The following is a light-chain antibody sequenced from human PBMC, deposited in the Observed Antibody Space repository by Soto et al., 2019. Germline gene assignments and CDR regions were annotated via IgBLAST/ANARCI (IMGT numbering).Light chain of an antibody. V-gene: IGKV3-15*01. CDR2: GAS. CDR3: QQYYNWRT. Sequence: EIVMTQSPATLSVSPGERATLSCRASQSVNRNIAWSQQKPGQAPMLLIYGASTRATGVPAGFSGSGSGTEFTHTISRLQSEDFAVYYCQQYYNWRTFGQGTNVEIK. J-gene: IGKJ1*01. CDR1: QSVNRN.